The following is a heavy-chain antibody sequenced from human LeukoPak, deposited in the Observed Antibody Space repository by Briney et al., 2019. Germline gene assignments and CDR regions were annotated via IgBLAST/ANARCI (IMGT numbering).Heavy chain of an antibody. Sequence: PGGSLRLSCAASGFTFSSYWMSWVRQPPGKGLEWIGSIYYSGSTYYNPSLKSRVTISVDTSKNQFSLKLSSVTAADTAVYYCARYSAVRGVPTRPFDYWGQGTLVTVSS. J-gene: IGHJ4*02. CDR1: GFTFSSYW. CDR3: ARYSAVRGVPTRPFDY. D-gene: IGHD3-10*01. V-gene: IGHV4-39*07. CDR2: IYYSGST.